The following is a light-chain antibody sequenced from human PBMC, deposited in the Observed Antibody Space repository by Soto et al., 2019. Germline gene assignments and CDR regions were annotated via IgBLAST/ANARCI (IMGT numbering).Light chain of an antibody. Sequence: DIQMTQSPSSLSASVGDRVTITCRASQSISSNLNWHQQKTGKAPKVLIYAASNLQSGVPSRFNGSGSGTDFTLTISSLQPEDFATYYCQQSYSIPYTFGQGTKLEIK. J-gene: IGKJ2*01. V-gene: IGKV1-39*01. CDR1: QSISSN. CDR2: AAS. CDR3: QQSYSIPYT.